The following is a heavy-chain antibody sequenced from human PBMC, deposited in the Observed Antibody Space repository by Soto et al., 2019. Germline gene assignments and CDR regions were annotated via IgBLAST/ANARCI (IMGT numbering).Heavy chain of an antibody. D-gene: IGHD3-3*01. CDR1: GFTFSSYA. Sequence: TGGSLRLSCAASGFTFSSYAMHWVRQAPGKGLEWVAVISYDGSNKYYAESVKGRFTISRDNSKNTLYLQMNSLRAEDTAVFYCTRDFNPLSYYDFWSGYYPSNWFDPWGQGTLVTVSS. J-gene: IGHJ5*02. CDR2: ISYDGSNK. CDR3: TRDFNPLSYYDFWSGYYPSNWFDP. V-gene: IGHV3-30-3*01.